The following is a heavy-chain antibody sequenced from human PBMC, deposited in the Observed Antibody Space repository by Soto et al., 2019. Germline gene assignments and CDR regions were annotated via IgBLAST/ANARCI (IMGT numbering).Heavy chain of an antibody. V-gene: IGHV3-7*01. Sequence: PGGSLRLSCAASGFTFSSYWMSWVRQAPGKGLEWVANIKQDGSEKYYVDSVKGRFTISRDNAKNSLYLQVNSLRAEDTAVYYCARDKRDCSGGSCYLHYYYYGMDVWGQGTTVTVSS. CDR3: ARDKRDCSGGSCYLHYYYYGMDV. D-gene: IGHD2-15*01. CDR2: IKQDGSEK. CDR1: GFTFSSYW. J-gene: IGHJ6*02.